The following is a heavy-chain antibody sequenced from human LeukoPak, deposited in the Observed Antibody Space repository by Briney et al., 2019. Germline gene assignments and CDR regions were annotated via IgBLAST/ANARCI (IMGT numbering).Heavy chain of an antibody. CDR1: GFTFSHYY. Sequence: GGSLRLSCAASGFTFSHYYMTWVRQAPGKGLEWVGNIKQDGSEKYYVDSVKGRFTISRDNSKNTLYLQMNSLRAEDTAVYYCARVLRIYSSGWYSLGYWGQGTLVTVSS. CDR3: ARVLRIYSSGWYSLGY. D-gene: IGHD6-19*01. CDR2: IKQDGSEK. J-gene: IGHJ4*02. V-gene: IGHV3-7*01.